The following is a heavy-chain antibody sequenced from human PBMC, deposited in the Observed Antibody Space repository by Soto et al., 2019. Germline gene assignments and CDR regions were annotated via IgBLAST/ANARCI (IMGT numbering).Heavy chain of an antibody. Sequence: SETLSLTCTVSGGSISSGDYYWSWIRQPPGKGLEWIGYIYYSGSTYYNPSLKSRVTISVDTSKNQFSLKLSSVTAADTAVYYCASLGYCSSTSCYYFDYWGQGSLVTVSS. CDR1: GGSISSGDYY. J-gene: IGHJ4*02. CDR2: IYYSGST. D-gene: IGHD2-2*01. V-gene: IGHV4-30-4*01. CDR3: ASLGYCSSTSCYYFDY.